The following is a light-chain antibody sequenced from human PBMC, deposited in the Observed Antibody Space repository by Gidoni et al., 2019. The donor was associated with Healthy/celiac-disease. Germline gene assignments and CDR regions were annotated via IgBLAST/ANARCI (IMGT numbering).Light chain of an antibody. V-gene: IGLV1-44*01. CDR3: AAWDDSLNGHWV. Sequence: QSVLTQPPSASGTPGQRGTISCSGSSSNIGSNTVNWYQQLPGTAPKLLIYSNNQRPSGVPDRFSGSKSGTSASLAISGLPSEDEADYYCAAWDDSLNGHWVFGGGTKLTVL. CDR1: SSNIGSNT. J-gene: IGLJ3*02. CDR2: SNN.